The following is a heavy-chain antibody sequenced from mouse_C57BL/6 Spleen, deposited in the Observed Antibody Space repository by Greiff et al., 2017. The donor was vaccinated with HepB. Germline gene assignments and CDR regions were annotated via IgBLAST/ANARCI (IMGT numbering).Heavy chain of an antibody. CDR2: IDPSDSYT. V-gene: IGHV1-59*01. CDR1: GYTFTSYW. CDR3: AREDAFYAMDY. J-gene: IGHJ4*01. Sequence: VQLQQPGAELVRPGTSVKLSCKASGYTFTSYWMHWVKQRPGQGLEWIGVIDPSDSYTNYNQKFKGKATLTVDTSSSTAYMQLSSLTSEDSAVYYCAREDAFYAMDYWGQGTSVTVSS.